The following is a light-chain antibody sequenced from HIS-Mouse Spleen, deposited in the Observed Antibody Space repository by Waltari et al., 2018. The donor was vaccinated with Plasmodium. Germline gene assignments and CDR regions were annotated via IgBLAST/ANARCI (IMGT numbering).Light chain of an antibody. J-gene: IGLJ2*01. Sequence: QSALTQPASVSGSPGQSITTSCTGTSGDVESYNLVSWYQQHPGKAPKLMIYEGSKRPSGVSNRFSGSKSGNTASLTISGLQAEDEADYYCCSYAGSSTFVVFGGGTKLTVL. CDR1: SGDVESYNL. V-gene: IGLV2-23*03. CDR3: CSYAGSSTFVV. CDR2: EGS.